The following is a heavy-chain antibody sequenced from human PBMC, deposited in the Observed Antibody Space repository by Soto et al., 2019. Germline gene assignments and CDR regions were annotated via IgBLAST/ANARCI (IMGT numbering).Heavy chain of an antibody. Sequence: SETLSLTCTVSGGSVSSGGYYWSWIRQPPGKGLEWIGYTYYSGSTNYNPSLKSRVTISVDTSKNQFSLQLSSVTVADTAVYYCATSYGNAWYTYWGQGTQVTVSS. D-gene: IGHD6-13*01. CDR3: ATSYGNAWYTY. J-gene: IGHJ4*02. CDR1: GGSVSSGGYY. V-gene: IGHV4-61*08. CDR2: TYYSGST.